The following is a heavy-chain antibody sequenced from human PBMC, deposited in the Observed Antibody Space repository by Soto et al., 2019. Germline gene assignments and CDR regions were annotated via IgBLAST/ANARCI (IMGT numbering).Heavy chain of an antibody. Sequence: ESLKISCNGSRYSSTSYWIGWARQMPGKGLAWMWIIYPGDSGTRYCPSFQGQVTISAGKSISTAYLQWSSLKASDTAMYYGALGGEGYGSGGSCYSMEWYNWIDPWGQGTLVTVSS. CDR2: IYPGDSGT. D-gene: IGHD2-15*01. V-gene: IGHV5-51*01. J-gene: IGHJ5*02. CDR1: RYSSTSYW. CDR3: ALGGEGYGSGGSCYSMEWYNWIDP.